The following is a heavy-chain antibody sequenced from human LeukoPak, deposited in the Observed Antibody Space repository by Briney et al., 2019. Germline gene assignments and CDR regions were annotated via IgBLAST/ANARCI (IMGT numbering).Heavy chain of an antibody. D-gene: IGHD6-13*01. CDR1: GFTFSSYA. Sequence: GGSLRLSCAASGFTFSSYAMSWVRQAPGKGLEWVSAISGSGGSTYYADSVKGRFTISRDNSKNTLYLQMNNLRAEDTAVYYCAKVRGVGAAAGTFDYWGQGTLVTVSS. V-gene: IGHV3-23*01. CDR3: AKVRGVGAAAGTFDY. J-gene: IGHJ4*02. CDR2: ISGSGGST.